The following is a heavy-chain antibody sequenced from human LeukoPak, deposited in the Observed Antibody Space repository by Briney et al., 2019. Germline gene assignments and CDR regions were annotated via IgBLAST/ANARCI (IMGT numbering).Heavy chain of an antibody. D-gene: IGHD4-17*01. CDR2: ISYDRSNK. Sequence: GRSLRLSCAASGFTLSSYAMHWVRQAPGRGLEWVAVISYDRSNKYYADSVKGRFTISRDNSKNTLYLQMNSLRAEDTAVYYCAREAYGDLDYWGQGTLVTVSS. J-gene: IGHJ4*02. CDR3: AREAYGDLDY. V-gene: IGHV3-30-3*01. CDR1: GFTLSSYA.